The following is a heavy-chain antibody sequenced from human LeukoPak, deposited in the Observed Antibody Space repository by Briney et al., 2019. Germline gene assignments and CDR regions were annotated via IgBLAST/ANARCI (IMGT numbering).Heavy chain of an antibody. CDR3: ARRNDSSSCGY. D-gene: IGHD6-6*01. CDR2: INHSGST. V-gene: IGHV4-34*01. J-gene: IGHJ4*02. CDR1: GGSFSGYY. Sequence: SETLSLTCAVYGGSFSGYYWSWIRQPPGKGLEWIGEINHSGSTNYNPSLKSRVTISVDTSKNQFSLKLSSVTAADTAVYYCARRNDSSSCGYWGQGTLVTVSS.